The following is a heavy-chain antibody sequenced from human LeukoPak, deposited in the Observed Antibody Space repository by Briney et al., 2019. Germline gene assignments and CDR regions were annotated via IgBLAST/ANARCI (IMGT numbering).Heavy chain of an antibody. V-gene: IGHV1-46*01. D-gene: IGHD6-13*01. CDR3: ARDQGGAAAAPGYFQH. Sequence: ASVKVSCKASGYTFTCYYMHWVRQAPGQGLEWMGIINPSGGSTSYAQKFQGRVTMTRDTSTSTVYMELSSLRSEDTAVYYCARDQGGAAAAPGYFQHWGQGTLVTVSS. CDR1: GYTFTCYY. CDR2: INPSGGST. J-gene: IGHJ1*01.